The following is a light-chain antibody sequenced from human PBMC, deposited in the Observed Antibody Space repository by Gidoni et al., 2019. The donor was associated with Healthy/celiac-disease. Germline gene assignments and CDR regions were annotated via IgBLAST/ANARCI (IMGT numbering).Light chain of an antibody. CDR3: QQSYSTPMYT. Sequence: DIQMTQSPSPLSASVGDRVTITRRASQSISSYLNWYQQKPGKAPNLLIYAASSFQSGVPSRFIGSGSGTDFTLTIISLQPDDFATYYCQQSYSTPMYTFGQGTKLEIK. J-gene: IGKJ2*01. V-gene: IGKV1-39*01. CDR1: QSISSY. CDR2: AAS.